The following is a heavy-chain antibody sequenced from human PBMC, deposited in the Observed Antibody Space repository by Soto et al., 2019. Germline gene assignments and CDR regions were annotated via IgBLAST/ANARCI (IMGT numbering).Heavy chain of an antibody. J-gene: IGHJ4*02. CDR2: ISYDGSNK. D-gene: IGHD6-6*01. CDR1: GLTFSSYA. Sequence: PGGSLRLSCAASGLTFSSYAMHWVRQAQGKGLEWGAVISYDGSNKYYADSVKGRFTIPRDKSKNTLYLQMNSLRAEDTAVYYRARSRIAARPRYFDYWGQGTLVTVSS. CDR3: ARSRIAARPRYFDY. V-gene: IGHV3-30-3*01.